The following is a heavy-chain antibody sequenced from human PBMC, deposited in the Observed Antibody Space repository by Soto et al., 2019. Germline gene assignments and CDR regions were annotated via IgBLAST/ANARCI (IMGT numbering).Heavy chain of an antibody. D-gene: IGHD6-13*01. CDR2: IYYSGST. V-gene: IGHV4-59*01. CDR1: GGSISSYY. Sequence: PSETLSLTCTVSGGSISSYYWSWIRQPPGKGLEWIGYIYYSGSTNYNPSLKSRVTISVGTSKNQFSLKLSSVTAADTAVYYCARNPSSSWMNWFDPWGQGTLVTVSS. CDR3: ARNPSSSWMNWFDP. J-gene: IGHJ5*02.